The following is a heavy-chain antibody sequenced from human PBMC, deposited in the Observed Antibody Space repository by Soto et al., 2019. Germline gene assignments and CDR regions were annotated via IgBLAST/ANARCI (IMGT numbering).Heavy chain of an antibody. D-gene: IGHD2-2*01. CDR3: ARTHTTGVVATARIDY. Sequence: EVQLLESGGGLVQPGGSLRLSCAASRFTFSSYAMTWVRQAPGKGLEWVSAVSGSGGNTYYPDSVKGRFTISRDSSKNTLDLQMNSLRAEDTAIYYCARTHTTGVVATARIDYWGQGTLVTVSS. CDR2: VSGSGGNT. V-gene: IGHV3-23*01. CDR1: RFTFSSYA. J-gene: IGHJ4*02.